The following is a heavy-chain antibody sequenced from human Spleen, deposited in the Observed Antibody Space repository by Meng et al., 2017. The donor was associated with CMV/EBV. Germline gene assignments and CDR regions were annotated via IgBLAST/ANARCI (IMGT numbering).Heavy chain of an antibody. CDR2: IKQDGSEK. Sequence: GGSLRLSCAASGFAFNTYWMNWVRQAPGKGLEWVANIKQDGSEKYYVDSVKGRFTISRDNARNSLYLQMNTLRAEDTAVYYCARDQAGVSGDYFSYYYGMDVWGQGTTVTVSS. V-gene: IGHV3-7*01. CDR1: GFAFNTYW. D-gene: IGHD1-26*01. CDR3: ARDQAGVSGDYFSYYYGMDV. J-gene: IGHJ6*02.